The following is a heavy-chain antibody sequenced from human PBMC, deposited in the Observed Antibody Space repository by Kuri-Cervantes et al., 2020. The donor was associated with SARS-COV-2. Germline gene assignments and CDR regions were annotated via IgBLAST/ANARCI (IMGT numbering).Heavy chain of an antibody. CDR2: IKSDGSDK. CDR1: GFTFGFYW. Sequence: GESLKISCAASGFTFGFYWMTWVRQAPGKGLEWVANIKSDGSDKFYVDSVKGRFTISRDNVKNSLYLEIHSPRTEDTAVYYCASVHEMGVVFDWGQGTLVTVSS. CDR3: ASVHEMGVVFD. J-gene: IGHJ4*02. V-gene: IGHV3-7*03. D-gene: IGHD3-16*01.